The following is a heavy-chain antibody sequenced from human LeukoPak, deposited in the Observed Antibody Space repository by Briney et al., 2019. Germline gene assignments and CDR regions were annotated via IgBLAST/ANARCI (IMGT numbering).Heavy chain of an antibody. J-gene: IGHJ6*02. D-gene: IGHD2-2*02. Sequence: PGGSLRLSCAASGFTVSSNYMSWVRQAPGKGLEWVSVIYSGGSTYYADSVKGRLTISRDNSKNTLYLQMNSLRAEDTAVYYCARSPYCSSTSCYTVDNYYYYGMDVWAKGPRSPSP. CDR2: IYSGGST. CDR3: ARSPYCSSTSCYTVDNYYYYGMDV. CDR1: GFTVSSNY. V-gene: IGHV3-66*01.